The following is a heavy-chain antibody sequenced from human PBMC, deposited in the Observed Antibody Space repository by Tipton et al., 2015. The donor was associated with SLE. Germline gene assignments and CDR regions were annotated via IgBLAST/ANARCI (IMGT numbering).Heavy chain of an antibody. D-gene: IGHD4-17*01. V-gene: IGHV4-59*12. CDR1: GGSISSYY. CDR2: IYYSGST. J-gene: IGHJ6*02. CDR3: VVTVPKGMDV. Sequence: TLSLTCTVSGGSISSYYWSWIRQPPGKGLEWIGYIYYSGSTNYNPSLKSRVTISVDTSKNQFSLKLSSVTAADTAVYYCVVTVPKGMDVWGQGTTVTVSS.